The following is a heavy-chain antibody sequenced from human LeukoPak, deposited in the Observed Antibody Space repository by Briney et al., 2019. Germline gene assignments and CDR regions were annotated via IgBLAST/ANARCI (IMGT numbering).Heavy chain of an antibody. CDR2: IIPILGTA. CDR3: ARVDSTYYYYMDV. CDR1: GGTFSSYA. J-gene: IGHJ6*03. D-gene: IGHD2/OR15-2a*01. V-gene: IGHV1-69*10. Sequence: SVKVSCKASGGTFSSYAISWARQAPGQGLEWMGGIIPILGTANYAQKFQGRVTITADKSTSTAYMELSSLRSEDTAVYYCARVDSTYYYYMDVWGKGTTVTVSS.